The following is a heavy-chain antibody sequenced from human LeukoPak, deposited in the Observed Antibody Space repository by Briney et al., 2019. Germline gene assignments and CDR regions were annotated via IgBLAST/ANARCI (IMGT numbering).Heavy chain of an antibody. CDR3: ARRNCSSTRCYVDY. CDR2: LYSGGDT. Sequence: GGSLRLSCGAAGFIVRSTYMSWVRQAPGKEMEWVSVLYSGGDTYYADSVKGRFTISRDNSKNTLYLQMNGLRAEDTAVYYCARRNCSSTRCYVDYWGQGTLVTVSS. J-gene: IGHJ4*02. D-gene: IGHD2-2*01. V-gene: IGHV3-66*04. CDR1: GFIVRSTY.